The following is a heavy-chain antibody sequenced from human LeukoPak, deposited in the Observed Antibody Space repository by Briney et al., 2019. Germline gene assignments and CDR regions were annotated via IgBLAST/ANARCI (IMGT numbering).Heavy chain of an antibody. CDR1: GGSISSYY. J-gene: IGHJ4*02. CDR3: TRHDSDRGVFFDS. CDR2: IYYSGST. V-gene: IGHV4-59*08. D-gene: IGHD2-21*01. Sequence: SETLSLTCTVSGGSISSYYWSWIRQPPGKGLEWIGYIYYSGSTDYNPSLMSRVTISVDTSKNQFSLKVYSVTAADTAVYYCTRHDSDRGVFFDSWGQGTLVTVSS.